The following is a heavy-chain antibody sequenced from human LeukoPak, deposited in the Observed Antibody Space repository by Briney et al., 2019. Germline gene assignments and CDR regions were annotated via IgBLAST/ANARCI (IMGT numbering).Heavy chain of an antibody. CDR3: AFSSGWTLYFQH. D-gene: IGHD6-19*01. CDR2: IYHSGST. Sequence: SETLSLTCTVSGGSISSSSYYWGWIRQPPGKGLEWIGYIYHSGSTYYNPSLKSRVTISVDRSKNQFSLKLSSVTAADTAVYYCAFSSGWTLYFQHWGQGTLVTVSS. J-gene: IGHJ1*01. V-gene: IGHV4-39*07. CDR1: GGSISSSSYY.